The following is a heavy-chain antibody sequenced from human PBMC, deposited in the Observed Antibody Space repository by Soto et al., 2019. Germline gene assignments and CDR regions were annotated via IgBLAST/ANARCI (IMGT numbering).Heavy chain of an antibody. D-gene: IGHD3-22*01. CDR3: TTDGTVGYYYDSSGYYPRGYYFDY. CDR1: GFTFSNAW. CDR2: IKSKTDGGTT. V-gene: IGHV3-15*01. J-gene: IGHJ4*02. Sequence: EVQLVESGGGLVKPGGSLRLSCAASGFTFSNAWMSWVRQAPGKGLEWVGRIKSKTDGGTTDYAAPVKGRFTISRDDLKNTLYLQMNSLKTEDTAVYYCTTDGTVGYYYDSSGYYPRGYYFDYWGQGTLVTVSS.